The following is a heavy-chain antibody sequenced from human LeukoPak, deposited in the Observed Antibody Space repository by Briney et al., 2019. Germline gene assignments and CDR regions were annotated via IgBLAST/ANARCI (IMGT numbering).Heavy chain of an antibody. J-gene: IGHJ4*02. V-gene: IGHV4-4*07. Sequence: SETLSLTCTVSGGSISSYYWSWIRQPAGKGLEWIGRISTSENTKSNPSLKSRVTISVDTSKIQFSLKLSSVTAADTAVYYCVRLGYDYVWGSYRPTSDYWGQGTLVTVSS. CDR2: ISTSENT. D-gene: IGHD3-16*02. CDR3: VRLGYDYVWGSYRPTSDY. CDR1: GGSISSYY.